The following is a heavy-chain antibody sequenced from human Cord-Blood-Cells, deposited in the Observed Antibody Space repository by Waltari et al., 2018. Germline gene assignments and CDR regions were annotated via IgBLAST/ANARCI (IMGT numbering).Heavy chain of an antibody. J-gene: IGHJ4*02. V-gene: IGHV1-69*01. Sequence: QVQLVQSGAAVKKPGSSVKVSCKASGGTFSSYAISWVRQSPGHGLEWMGGIIPIFGTANYAQKFQGRVTITADESTSTAYMELSSLRSEDTAVYYCARGRGYDILTGYCPYFDYWGQGTLVTVSS. CDR1: GGTFSSYA. CDR2: IIPIFGTA. D-gene: IGHD3-9*01. CDR3: ARGRGYDILTGYCPYFDY.